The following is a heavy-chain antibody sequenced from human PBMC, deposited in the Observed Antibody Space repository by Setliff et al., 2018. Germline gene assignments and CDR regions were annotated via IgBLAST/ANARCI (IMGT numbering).Heavy chain of an antibody. D-gene: IGHD3-22*01. CDR3: ARVRGYDSSGFLNWFDP. Sequence: LRLSCAASGFTFSSFVMTWVRQVPGKGLEWVSTISSGHNTYYADSVRGRFTISRDNSKNTLYLQMNSLRAEDTAVYYCARVRGYDSSGFLNWFDPWGQGTLVTSPQ. V-gene: IGHV3-23*01. CDR1: GFTFSSFV. CDR2: ISSGHNT. J-gene: IGHJ5*02.